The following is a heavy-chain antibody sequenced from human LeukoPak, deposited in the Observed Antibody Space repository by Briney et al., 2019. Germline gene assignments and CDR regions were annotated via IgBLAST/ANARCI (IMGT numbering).Heavy chain of an antibody. CDR1: GGSISSSSYY. D-gene: IGHD1-26*01. CDR3: ARASVGATPPPYYFDY. V-gene: IGHV4-39*01. Sequence: SETLSLTCTVSGGSISSSSYYWGWIRQPPGKGLEWIGSIYYSGSTYYNPSLKSRVTISVDTSKNQFSLKLSSVTAADTAVYYCARASVGATPPPYYFDYWGQGTLVTVSS. J-gene: IGHJ4*02. CDR2: IYYSGST.